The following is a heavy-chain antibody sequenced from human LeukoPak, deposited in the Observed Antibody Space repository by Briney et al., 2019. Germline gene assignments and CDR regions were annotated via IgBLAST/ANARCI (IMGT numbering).Heavy chain of an antibody. CDR3: ATLNRPGIAAAGSPFDP. D-gene: IGHD6-13*01. CDR1: GXSFTSYC. V-gene: IGHV5-51*01. Sequence: PGESLKISFKGSGXSFTSYCIGWVRQMPGKALEWMGIIYPGDSDTRYSPSFQGQVTISADKSISTAYLQWSSLKASDTAIYYCATLNRPGIAAAGSPFDPWGQGTLVTVSS. CDR2: IYPGDSDT. J-gene: IGHJ5*02.